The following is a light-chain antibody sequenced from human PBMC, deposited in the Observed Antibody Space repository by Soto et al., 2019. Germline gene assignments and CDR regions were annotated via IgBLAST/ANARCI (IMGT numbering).Light chain of an antibody. CDR3: SSYTDSSNYV. CDR2: DVT. Sequence: QSALTQPASVSGSPGQSITISCTGTSSDIGDYDYVSWYQHLPGKAPKLLIFDVTHRPSGVSDRFSGSKSGNTASLTISGVRPEDEADYYCSSYTDSSNYVFGTGTKLTVL. CDR1: SSDIGDYDY. J-gene: IGLJ1*01. V-gene: IGLV2-14*01.